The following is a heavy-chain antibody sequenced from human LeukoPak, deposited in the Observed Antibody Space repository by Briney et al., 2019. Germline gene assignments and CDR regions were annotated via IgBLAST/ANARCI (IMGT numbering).Heavy chain of an antibody. CDR3: AMMALDGGDSIGFDS. V-gene: IGHV1-2*02. Sequence: ASVKVSCKASGYTFTDYFIHWVRQAPGQGLEWMGWINPNIGDASYAQKFQDRVTMTRDRSINTAYMELSRLTSDDTAVYYCAMMALDGGDSIGFDSWGQGTLVTVSS. J-gene: IGHJ5*01. CDR1: GYTFTDYF. D-gene: IGHD2-21*02. CDR2: INPNIGDA.